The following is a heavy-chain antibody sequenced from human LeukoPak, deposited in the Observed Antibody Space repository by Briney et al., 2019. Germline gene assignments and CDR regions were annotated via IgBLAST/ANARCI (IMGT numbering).Heavy chain of an antibody. CDR3: ARGVYYYYYMDV. CDR1: GFIFDDYG. V-gene: IGHV3-48*01. J-gene: IGHJ6*03. CDR2: ISSSSSSI. Sequence: GGSLRLSCAASGFIFDDYGMSWVRQAPGKGLEWVSYISSSSSSIYYADSVKGRFTISRDNAKNSLYLQMNSLRGEDTAVYYCARGVYYYYYMDVWGKGTTVTVSS.